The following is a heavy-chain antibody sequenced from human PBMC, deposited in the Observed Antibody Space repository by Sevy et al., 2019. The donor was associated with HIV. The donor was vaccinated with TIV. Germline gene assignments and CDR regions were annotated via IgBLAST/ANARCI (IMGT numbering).Heavy chain of an antibody. D-gene: IGHD3-10*01. CDR3: ASDLATIWFGELLSPGAFDI. CDR2: ISAYNGNT. Sequence: ASVKVSCKASGYTFTSYGISWVRQAPGQGLEWMGWISAYNGNTNYAQKLQGRVTMTTDTSTSTAYMELRSLRSDDTAVYYCASDLATIWFGELLSPGAFDIWGQGTMVTVSS. CDR1: GYTFTSYG. V-gene: IGHV1-18*01. J-gene: IGHJ3*02.